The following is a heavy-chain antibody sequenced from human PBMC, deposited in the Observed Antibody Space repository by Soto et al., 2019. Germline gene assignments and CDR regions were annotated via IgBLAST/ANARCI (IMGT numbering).Heavy chain of an antibody. CDR3: ARDLWGYCGTDCYPLDV. D-gene: IGHD2-21*02. Sequence: SETLSLTCXVSGGSISRYYWSWIRQPPGKGLEWIGYLYNAGSTIYNPSLKSRVTISVDMSQNQFSLNLNYVTAADTAVYYCARDLWGYCGTDCYPLDVWGQGTTVTVSS. V-gene: IGHV4-59*01. J-gene: IGHJ6*02. CDR2: LYNAGST. CDR1: GGSISRYY.